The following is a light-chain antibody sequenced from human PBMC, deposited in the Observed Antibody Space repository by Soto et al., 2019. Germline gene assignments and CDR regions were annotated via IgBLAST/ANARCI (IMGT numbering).Light chain of an antibody. CDR2: VAS. CDR1: QSVSSSY. V-gene: IGKV3-20*01. CDR3: QQYGSSPFT. Sequence: EIVLTQSPGTLSLSPGERATLSCRASQSVSSSYLAWYQQKPGQAPRLLIYVASSRATGIPDRFSGSGSGTDFTLTISRLEPEDFAVYYCQQYGSSPFTFGPGTKVYIK. J-gene: IGKJ3*01.